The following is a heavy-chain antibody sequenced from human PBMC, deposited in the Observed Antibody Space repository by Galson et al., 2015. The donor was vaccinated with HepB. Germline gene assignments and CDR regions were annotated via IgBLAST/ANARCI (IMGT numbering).Heavy chain of an antibody. CDR2: ILYDGSDK. V-gene: IGHV3-30*04. CDR1: GFTFSNYI. CDR3: ARMWSDDGGWEAFDI. J-gene: IGHJ3*02. Sequence: SLRLSCAASGFTFSNYIMHWVRQAPGKGLEWVALILYDGSDKYYADSVKGRFTISRDNSKNTLFLQMNSLRAEDTAVYYCARMWSDDGGWEAFDIWGQGTMVTVSS. D-gene: IGHD3-3*01.